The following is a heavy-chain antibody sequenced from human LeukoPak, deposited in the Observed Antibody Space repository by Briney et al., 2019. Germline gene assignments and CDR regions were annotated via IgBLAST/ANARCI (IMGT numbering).Heavy chain of an antibody. CDR2: IYYTGSI. CDR3: ARERSVGLGTSYYHYGVDV. CDR1: GASISSSGSY. Sequence: SETLSLTCTVSGASISSSGSYWTWIRQHPGKGLEWIAYIYYTGSIYYNPSLKSRVTMSVDTSKNQFSLKLNSVTAADTAVYYCARERSVGLGTSYYHYGVDVWGQGTSVTVSS. J-gene: IGHJ6*02. V-gene: IGHV4-31*03. D-gene: IGHD1-7*01.